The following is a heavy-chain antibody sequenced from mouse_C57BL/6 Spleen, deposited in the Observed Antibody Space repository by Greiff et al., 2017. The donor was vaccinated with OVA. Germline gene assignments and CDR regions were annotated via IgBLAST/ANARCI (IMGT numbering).Heavy chain of an antibody. D-gene: IGHD2-12*01. J-gene: IGHJ3*01. CDR3: ARRDDAWFAY. V-gene: IGHV1-42*01. CDR2: INPRTGGT. CDR1: GYSFTGYY. Sequence: EVQLVESGPELVKPGASVKISCKASGYSFTGYYMNWVKQSPEKSLEWIGEINPRTGGTTYNQKFKAKATLTVDKSSSTAYMQLKSLTSEDSAVYYCARRDDAWFAYWGQGTLVTVSA.